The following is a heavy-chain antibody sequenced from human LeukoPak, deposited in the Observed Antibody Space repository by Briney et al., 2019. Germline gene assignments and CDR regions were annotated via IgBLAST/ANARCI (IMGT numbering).Heavy chain of an antibody. V-gene: IGHV3-11*04. CDR2: ISSTGATI. J-gene: IGHJ4*02. Sequence: PGGYLRLSCAASRFTFSDYYMTWIRQAPGKGLEWVSYISSTGATIYYADSVKGRFTISRDNAKNSLSLQMNSLRAEETAVYYCVRRDDSGSYFYWGQGTLVTVSS. CDR1: RFTFSDYY. CDR3: VRRDDSGSYFY. D-gene: IGHD3-10*01.